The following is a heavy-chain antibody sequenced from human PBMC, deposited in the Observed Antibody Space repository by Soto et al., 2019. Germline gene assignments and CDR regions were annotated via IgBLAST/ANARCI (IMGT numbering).Heavy chain of an antibody. CDR3: ARLMITFGGVIAHFDY. CDR1: GGSISSSSYY. D-gene: IGHD3-16*02. CDR2: IYYSGST. J-gene: IGHJ4*02. Sequence: PSETLSLTCTVSGGSISSSSYYWGWIRQPPGRGLEWIGSIYYSGSTYYNPSLKSRVTISVDTSKNQFSLKLSSVTAADTAVYYCARLMITFGGVIAHFDYWGQGTLVTVSS. V-gene: IGHV4-39*01.